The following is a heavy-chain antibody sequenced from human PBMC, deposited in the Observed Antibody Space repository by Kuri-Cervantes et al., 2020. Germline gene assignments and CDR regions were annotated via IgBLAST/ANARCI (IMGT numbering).Heavy chain of an antibody. CDR3: ARNYGDYGMDV. D-gene: IGHD4-17*01. CDR2: IYSGGST. J-gene: IGHJ6*02. CDR1: GFTFSSYA. Sequence: GESLKISCAASGFTFSSYAMHWVRQAPGKGLEWVSVIYSGGSTYYADSVKGRFTISRDNSKNTLYLQMNSLRAEDTAVYYCARNYGDYGMDVWGQGTTVTVSS. V-gene: IGHV3-66*02.